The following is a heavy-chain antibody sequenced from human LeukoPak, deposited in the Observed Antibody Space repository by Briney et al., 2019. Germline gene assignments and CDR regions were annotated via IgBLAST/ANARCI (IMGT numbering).Heavy chain of an antibody. CDR2: INHSGST. V-gene: IGHV4-34*01. CDR3: ARVGRAIDY. CDR1: GGSFSGYY. Sequence: SETLSLTCAVYGGSFSGYYWSWIRQPPGKGLEWIGEINHSGSTNYNPSLKSRVTISVDTSKNQFSLNLSSVTAADTAVYYCARVGRAIDYWGQGTLVTVSS. D-gene: IGHD1-26*01. J-gene: IGHJ4*02.